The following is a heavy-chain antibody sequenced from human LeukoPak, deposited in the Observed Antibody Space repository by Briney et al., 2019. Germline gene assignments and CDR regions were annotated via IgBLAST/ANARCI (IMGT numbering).Heavy chain of an antibody. J-gene: IGHJ4*02. D-gene: IGHD2-2*01. CDR1: GGSISSSSYY. CDR3: ARVPVYCSSTSCSFDY. V-gene: IGHV4-39*01. CDR2: IYYSGAT. Sequence: SETLSLTCTVSGGSISSSSYYWGWIRQPPGKGLEWIGSIYYSGATYYNPSLKSRVTISIDTSKNQFSLKVSSVTAADTAVYYCARVPVYCSSTSCSFDYWGQGTLVTVSS.